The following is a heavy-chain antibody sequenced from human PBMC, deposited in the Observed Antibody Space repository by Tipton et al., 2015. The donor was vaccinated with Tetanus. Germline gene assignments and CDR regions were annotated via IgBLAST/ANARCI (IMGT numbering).Heavy chain of an antibody. J-gene: IGHJ4*02. CDR2: LSPLFGKT. D-gene: IGHD5-18*01. V-gene: IGHV1-69*06. CDR3: ARAPVRRRAYSLGFFPD. CDR1: GGTFSTFA. Sequence: QSGAEVKKSGSSVTVSCKASGGTFSTFAIHWVRQAPGQGLEWMGGLSPLFGKTNYAQKFQDRLTITADTSTNTAYMELSGLTSGDPAFYYCARAPVRRRAYSLGFFPDWGLGTLVTVSP.